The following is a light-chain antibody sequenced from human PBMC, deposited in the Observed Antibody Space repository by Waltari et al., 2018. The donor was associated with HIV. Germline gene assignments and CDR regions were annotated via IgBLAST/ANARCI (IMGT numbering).Light chain of an antibody. CDR2: GAS. CDR1: QTVDSD. V-gene: IGKV3-15*01. J-gene: IGKJ2*01. CDR3: QQYNNWPYT. Sequence: ERVMTQSPTTLSVSPGERATLSCRASQTVDSDLAWYQQRPGQPPRLLISGASTRATGIPARFSGSGSGTEFTLTINSLQSEDFAVYYCQQYNNWPYTFGQGTRLDSK.